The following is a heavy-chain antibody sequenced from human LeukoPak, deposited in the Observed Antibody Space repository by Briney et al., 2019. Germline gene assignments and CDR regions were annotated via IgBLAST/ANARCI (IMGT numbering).Heavy chain of an antibody. Sequence: SETLSLTCTVSGCSISSGYYWSWIRQPPGKGLEWIGEINHSGSTNYNPSLKSRVTISVDTSKNQFSLKLSSVTAADTAVYYCARSNRTPVTLWYYYYMDVWGKGTTVTISS. CDR2: INHSGST. CDR3: ARSNRTPVTLWYYYYMDV. CDR1: GCSISSGYY. J-gene: IGHJ6*03. D-gene: IGHD4-17*01. V-gene: IGHV4-38-2*02.